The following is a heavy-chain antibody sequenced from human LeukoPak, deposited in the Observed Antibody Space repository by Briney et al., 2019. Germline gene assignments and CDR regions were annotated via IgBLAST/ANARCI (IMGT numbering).Heavy chain of an antibody. CDR2: ISSSSSYI. CDR3: AVASSGYYLDAFDI. J-gene: IGHJ3*02. V-gene: IGHV3-21*01. Sequence: NPGGSLRLSCAASGFTFSSYSMNWVRQAPGKGLEWVSSISSSSSYIYYADSVKGRFTISRDNAKNSLYLQMNSLRAEDTAVYYCAVASSGYYLDAFDIWGQGTMVTVYS. D-gene: IGHD3-22*01. CDR1: GFTFSSYS.